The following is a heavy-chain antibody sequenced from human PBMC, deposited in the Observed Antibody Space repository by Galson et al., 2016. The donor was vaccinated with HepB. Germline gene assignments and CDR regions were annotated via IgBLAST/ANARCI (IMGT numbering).Heavy chain of an antibody. V-gene: IGHV3-30*03. CDR1: GFTFSRYG. CDR3: ARDSITGIVVGGYAFDS. CDR2: ISYDGSNK. J-gene: IGHJ3*02. Sequence: SLRLSCAASGFTFSRYGMHWVRQASGKGLEWVAVISYDGSNKYYADSVKGRFIISRDNSRNTLYLQMDSLRPEDTAIYYCARDSITGIVVGGYAFDSWGQGTMVTFSS. D-gene: IGHD3-22*01.